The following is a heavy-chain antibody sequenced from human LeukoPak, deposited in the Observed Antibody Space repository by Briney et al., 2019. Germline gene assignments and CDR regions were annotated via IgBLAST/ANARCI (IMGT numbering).Heavy chain of an antibody. CDR1: GFTFSSYA. J-gene: IGHJ4*02. Sequence: GGFLSLSCAASGFTFSSYAMSWVRQAPGKGLEGVSAISVSGGSTYYADSVKGRFAISRDNSKNTLYLQMNSLRDEDTDVYYCAKAPQFWSGYYYFDYWGQGTLVTVSS. CDR2: ISVSGGST. V-gene: IGHV3-23*01. D-gene: IGHD3-3*01. CDR3: AKAPQFWSGYYYFDY.